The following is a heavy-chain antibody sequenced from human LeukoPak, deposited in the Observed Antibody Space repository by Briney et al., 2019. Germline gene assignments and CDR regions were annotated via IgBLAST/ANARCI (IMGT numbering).Heavy chain of an antibody. CDR3: VRGAGTTVYYIDV. V-gene: IGHV3-30*01. Sequence: KPGRSLRLSCAASGFTFRTFPMHWVRQAPGQGLQWVAVIGNDGYNKYYSDSVRGRFAISRDNSKNTLSLQMDSLTTEDTAVYYCVRGAGTTVYYIDVWGKGTTVTVSS. CDR2: IGNDGYNK. D-gene: IGHD1-7*01. J-gene: IGHJ6*03. CDR1: GFTFRTFP.